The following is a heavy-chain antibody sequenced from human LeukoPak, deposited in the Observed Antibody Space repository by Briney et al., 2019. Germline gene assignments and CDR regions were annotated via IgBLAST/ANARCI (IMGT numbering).Heavy chain of an antibody. Sequence: GGSLRLSCAASGFSFSNYAMSWVRLAPGKGLEWVSGISGSGDRADYADAAKGRFTISRDNSKNTLYLQMNSLRAEDTAVYYCARDRWGYSYGGYWGQGTLVTVSS. D-gene: IGHD5-18*01. CDR3: ARDRWGYSYGGY. CDR1: GFSFSNYA. V-gene: IGHV3-23*01. J-gene: IGHJ4*02. CDR2: ISGSGDRA.